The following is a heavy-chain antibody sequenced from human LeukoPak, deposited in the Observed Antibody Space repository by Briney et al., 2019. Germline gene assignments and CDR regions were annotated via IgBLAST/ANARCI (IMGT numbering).Heavy chain of an antibody. V-gene: IGHV4-39*01. CDR3: ARLFVGSSTGRSLDY. J-gene: IGHJ4*02. CDR2: IYYSGST. D-gene: IGHD6-13*01. Sequence: SETLSLTCTVSGGSISSSSYYWGWIRRPPGKGLEWIGSIYYSGSTYYNPSLKSRVTISVDTSKNQFSLKLSSVTAADTAVYYCARLFVGSSTGRSLDYWGQGTLVTVSS. CDR1: GGSISSSSYY.